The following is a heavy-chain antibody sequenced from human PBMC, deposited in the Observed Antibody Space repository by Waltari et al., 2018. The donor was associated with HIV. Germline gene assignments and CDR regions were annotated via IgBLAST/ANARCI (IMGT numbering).Heavy chain of an antibody. J-gene: IGHJ4*02. CDR1: GGSISSSYYY. D-gene: IGHD4-4*01. CDR3: AGHSSVTKIHFDY. Sequence: QLQLQESGPGLVKPSETLSLTCTVSGGSISSSYYYWGWIRQPPGKGLEWIGSIYYSGSTYYNPSLKSRVTISVDTSKNQFSLKLSSVTAADTAVYYCAGHSSVTKIHFDYWGQGTLVTVSS. CDR2: IYYSGST. V-gene: IGHV4-39*01.